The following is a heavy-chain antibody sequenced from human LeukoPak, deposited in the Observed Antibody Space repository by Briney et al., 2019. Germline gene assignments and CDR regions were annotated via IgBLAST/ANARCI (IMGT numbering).Heavy chain of an antibody. Sequence: SETLSLTCTVSGGSISSYYWSWIRQPPGKGLEWIGYIYYSGSTNYNPSLKRRVTISVDTSKNQFSLKLSSVTAADTAVYYCARFSMVRGEGGNWFDPWGQGTLVTVSS. CDR2: IYYSGST. D-gene: IGHD3-10*01. CDR1: GGSISSYY. J-gene: IGHJ5*02. V-gene: IGHV4-59*01. CDR3: ARFSMVRGEGGNWFDP.